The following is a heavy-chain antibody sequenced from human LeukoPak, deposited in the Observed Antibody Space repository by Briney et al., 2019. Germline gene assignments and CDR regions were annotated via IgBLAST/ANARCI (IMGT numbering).Heavy chain of an antibody. CDR3: ARDAQAYRYSGYEVSYYFDY. Sequence: PGGSLRLSCAASGFTFSSYGMHWVRQAPGKGLEWVAFIRYDGSNKFYADSVKGRFTISRDNSKNALYLQMNSLRAEDTAVYYCARDAQAYRYSGYEVSYYFDYWGQGTLVTVSS. J-gene: IGHJ4*02. CDR1: GFTFSSYG. D-gene: IGHD5-12*01. V-gene: IGHV3-30*02. CDR2: IRYDGSNK.